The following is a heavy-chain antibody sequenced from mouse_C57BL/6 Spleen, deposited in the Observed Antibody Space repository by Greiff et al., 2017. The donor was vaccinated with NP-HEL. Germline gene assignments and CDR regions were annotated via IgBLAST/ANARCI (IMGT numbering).Heavy chain of an antibody. J-gene: IGHJ3*01. V-gene: IGHV5-15*01. Sequence: EVKVVESGGGLVQPGGSLKLSCAASGFTFSDYGMAWVRQAPRKGPEWVAFISNLAYSIYYADTVTGRFTISRENAKNTLYLEMSSLRSEDTAMYYCARQEGRDYSWFAYWGQGTLVTVSA. D-gene: IGHD1-1*01. CDR3: ARQEGRDYSWFAY. CDR2: ISNLAYSI. CDR1: GFTFSDYG.